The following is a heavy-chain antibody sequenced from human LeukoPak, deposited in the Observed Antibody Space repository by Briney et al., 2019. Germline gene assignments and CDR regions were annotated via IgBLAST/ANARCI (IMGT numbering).Heavy chain of an antibody. V-gene: IGHV3-48*03. Sequence: TGGSLRLSCAASGFTFSSYEMNWVRQAPGKGLEWVSYISTTGSSIYYADSVKGRFTISRDNAKNSLYLQMNSLRAEDTAVYYCARIAAHNAFDIWGQGTMVTVSS. CDR3: ARIAAHNAFDI. CDR1: GFTFSSYE. J-gene: IGHJ3*02. D-gene: IGHD6-6*01. CDR2: ISTTGSSI.